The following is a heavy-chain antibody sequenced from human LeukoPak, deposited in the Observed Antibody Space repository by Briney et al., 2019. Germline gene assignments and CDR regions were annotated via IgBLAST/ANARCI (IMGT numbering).Heavy chain of an antibody. CDR2: LSGSGVST. D-gene: IGHD3-16*02. Sequence: GGSLRLSCEGSGFTFSGSAMSWVRQAPGKGLEWVSALSGSGVSTHYADSVKGRFTISRDNAKNSLYLQMNSLRAEDTAVYYCASLISLGELSPIDYWGQGTLVTVSS. CDR3: ASLISLGELSPIDY. CDR1: GFTFSGSA. J-gene: IGHJ4*02. V-gene: IGHV3-23*01.